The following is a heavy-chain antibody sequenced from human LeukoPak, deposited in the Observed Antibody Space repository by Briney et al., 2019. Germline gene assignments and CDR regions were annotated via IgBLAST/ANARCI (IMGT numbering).Heavy chain of an antibody. CDR2: IQNDEIDK. Sequence: GGSLRLSCAASGFTFSSYGMHWVRQAPGKGLEWVAFIQNDEIDKFYADSVKGRFTISRDNSKNTLFLQMNSLRAEDTAVYYCAKPANYYDPRYFQHWGQGTLVTVSS. V-gene: IGHV3-30*02. CDR3: AKPANYYDPRYFQH. CDR1: GFTFSSYG. D-gene: IGHD3-16*01. J-gene: IGHJ1*01.